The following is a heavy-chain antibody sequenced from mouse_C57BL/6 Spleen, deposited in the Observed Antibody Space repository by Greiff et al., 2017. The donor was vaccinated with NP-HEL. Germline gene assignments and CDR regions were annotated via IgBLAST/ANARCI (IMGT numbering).Heavy chain of an antibody. CDR1: GYTFTSYW. V-gene: IGHV1-69*01. D-gene: IGHD1-1*01. Sequence: QVQLQQPGAELVMPGASVKLSCKASGYTFTSYWMHWVKQRPGQGLEWIGAIDPSDSYTNYNQKFKGKSTLTVDKSSSTAYMQLSSLTSEDSAVYYCARSSYGWFAYWGQGTLVTVSA. J-gene: IGHJ3*01. CDR2: IDPSDSYT. CDR3: ARSSYGWFAY.